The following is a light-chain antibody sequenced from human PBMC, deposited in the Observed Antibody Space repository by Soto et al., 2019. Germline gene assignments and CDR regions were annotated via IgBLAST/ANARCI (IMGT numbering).Light chain of an antibody. Sequence: DIQMTQSPSSLSASVGDRVTITCRASQSIRSYLNWYQKKPGKAPKLLIYTASSLQSGVASRFSGSGSVTVFTVAISSLQPEDCATSDCQQSYSTLSTFGPGTEFDIK. CDR2: TAS. CDR3: QQSYSTLST. V-gene: IGKV1-39*01. CDR1: QSIRSY. J-gene: IGKJ3*01.